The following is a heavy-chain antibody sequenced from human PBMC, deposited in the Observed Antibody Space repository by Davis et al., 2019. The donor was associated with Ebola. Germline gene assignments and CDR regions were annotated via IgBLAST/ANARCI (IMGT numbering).Heavy chain of an antibody. Sequence: ASVKVSCKASGYTFTSYGISWVRQAPGQGLEWMGWISAYNGNTNYAQKFQGRVTITADKSTSTAYMELSSLRSEDTAVYYCARVGGGQFVGWFDPWGQGTLVTVSS. CDR2: ISAYNGNT. J-gene: IGHJ5*02. CDR1: GYTFTSYG. CDR3: ARVGGGQFVGWFDP. V-gene: IGHV1-18*01. D-gene: IGHD3-10*01.